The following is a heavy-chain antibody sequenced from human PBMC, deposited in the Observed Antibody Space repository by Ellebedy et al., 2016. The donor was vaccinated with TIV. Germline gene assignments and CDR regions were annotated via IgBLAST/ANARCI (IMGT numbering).Heavy chain of an antibody. Sequence: AASVKVSCKVFGYTLTELSMHWVRQAPGKGLEWMGGFDPEDGETIYAQKFQGRVTMTEDTSTDTAYMELSSLRSEDTAVYSCARGSVYDSSGYYYGGRSDAWGQGSLVTVSS. J-gene: IGHJ5*02. CDR2: FDPEDGET. V-gene: IGHV1-24*01. CDR3: ARGSVYDSSGYYYGGRSDA. CDR1: GYTLTELS. D-gene: IGHD3-22*01.